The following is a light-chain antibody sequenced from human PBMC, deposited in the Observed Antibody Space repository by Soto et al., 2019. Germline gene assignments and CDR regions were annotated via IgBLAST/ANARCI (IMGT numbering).Light chain of an antibody. CDR3: QQYGTSPVT. Sequence: EIVLTQSPGTLSLSPGERATLSCRASQSVSNSYLAWYQQTPGQAPRFLIYGASSRATGIPDRFSGSGSGIDFTLTISRLEPEDFAVYYCQQYGTSPVTFGGGTKVEIK. J-gene: IGKJ4*01. V-gene: IGKV3-20*01. CDR2: GAS. CDR1: QSVSNSY.